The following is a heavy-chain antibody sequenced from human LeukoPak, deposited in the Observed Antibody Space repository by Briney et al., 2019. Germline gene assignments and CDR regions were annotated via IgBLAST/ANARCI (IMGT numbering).Heavy chain of an antibody. Sequence: GGSLRLSCAASGFTFSSYAMSWVRQAPGKGLEWVSAISGSGGSTYYADSVKGRFTISRDNSKNTLYLQMNSLRAEDTAVYYCAKGSITMIVVALNWFDPWGQGTLVTVSS. V-gene: IGHV3-23*01. CDR3: AKGSITMIVVALNWFDP. D-gene: IGHD3-22*01. J-gene: IGHJ5*02. CDR1: GFTFSSYA. CDR2: ISGSGGST.